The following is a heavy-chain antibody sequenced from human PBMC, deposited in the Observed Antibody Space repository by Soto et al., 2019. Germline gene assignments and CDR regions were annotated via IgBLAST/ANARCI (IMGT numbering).Heavy chain of an antibody. CDR2: IYYSGTT. J-gene: IGHJ4*02. Sequence: PSETLSLTCTVSGGSVRSGSYYWSWIRQPPGKGLEWIGYIYYSGTTNYNPSLKSRVTISVDTSKNQFSLKLSSVTAVDTAVYYCARVEDYGDYFDYWGQGTLVTVSS. CDR3: ARVEDYGDYFDY. V-gene: IGHV4-61*01. CDR1: GGSVRSGSYY. D-gene: IGHD4-17*01.